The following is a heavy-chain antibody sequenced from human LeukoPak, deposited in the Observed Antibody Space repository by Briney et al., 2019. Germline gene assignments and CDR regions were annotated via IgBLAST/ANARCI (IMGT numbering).Heavy chain of an antibody. CDR3: ARVVLSTVAGPTRAYNWFDP. J-gene: IGHJ5*02. CDR1: GYTFTGYY. Sequence: ASVKVSCKASGYTFTGYYMHWVRQAPGQGLEWMGWINPNSGGTNYAQKFQGRVTMTRDTSINTAYMELSRLRSDDTAVYYCARVVLSTVAGPTRAYNWFDPWGQGTLVTVSS. V-gene: IGHV1-2*02. CDR2: INPNSGGT. D-gene: IGHD6-19*01.